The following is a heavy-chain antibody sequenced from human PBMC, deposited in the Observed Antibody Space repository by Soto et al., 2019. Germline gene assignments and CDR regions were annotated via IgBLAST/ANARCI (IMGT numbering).Heavy chain of an antibody. D-gene: IGHD1-26*01. CDR2: IHYSGST. Sequence: SETLSLTCTVSGGSFSGNNYYWSWIRQPPGKGLEWIGNIHYSGSTYYNPSLKNRVIISVDTSKNQFSLKVNSVTAADTAVYFCARDPPGNGRSDYFDYWGQGALVTVSS. CDR1: GGSFSGNNYY. V-gene: IGHV4-30-4*01. CDR3: ARDPPGNGRSDYFDY. J-gene: IGHJ4*02.